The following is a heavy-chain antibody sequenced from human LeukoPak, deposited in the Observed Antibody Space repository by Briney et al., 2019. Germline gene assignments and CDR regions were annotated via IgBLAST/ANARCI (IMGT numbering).Heavy chain of an antibody. CDR2: ISNGKT. CDR3: VREAGYCASVCLKSNWFDP. J-gene: IGHJ5*02. D-gene: IGHD2-21*02. Sequence: TGGALRLSCAASGLPFSRHAMSWVRQPPGKGLEWVSAISNGKTYYADSVRGRFTISRDDSKNPVYLQMNSLRDEDTALYYCVREAGYCASVCLKSNWFDPWGQGTLVTVSS. CDR1: GLPFSRHA. V-gene: IGHV3-23*01.